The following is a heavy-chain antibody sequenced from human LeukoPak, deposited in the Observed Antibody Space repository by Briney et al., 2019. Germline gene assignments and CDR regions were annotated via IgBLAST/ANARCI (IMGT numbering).Heavy chain of an antibody. D-gene: IGHD3-10*01. Sequence: GGSLRLSCAASGFTFDDYAMHWVRQAPGKGLEWVSGISWNSGSIGYADSVKGRFTISRDNAKNSLYLQMNSLRAEDTAVYYCAKSPALWLEETGTAFDIWSRGTMVTVSS. J-gene: IGHJ3*02. CDR2: ISWNSGSI. V-gene: IGHV3-9*01. CDR1: GFTFDDYA. CDR3: AKSPALWLEETGTAFDI.